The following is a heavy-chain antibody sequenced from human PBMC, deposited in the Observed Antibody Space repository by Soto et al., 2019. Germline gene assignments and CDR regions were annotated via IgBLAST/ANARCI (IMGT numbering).Heavy chain of an antibody. V-gene: IGHV3-48*01. CDR2: ISGGSSLI. CDR1: GFTFSSYS. J-gene: IGHJ4*02. CDR3: ATRSRGNSGYVKY. Sequence: EVQLVESGGGLVQPGGSLRLSCAASGFTFSSYSMSWVRQTPGKGLEWVSHISGGSSLIYYADSVKGRFTISRDNAENSLYLQMNSLRAEDTAVYYCATRSRGNSGYVKYWGQGTVVTVSS. D-gene: IGHD5-12*01.